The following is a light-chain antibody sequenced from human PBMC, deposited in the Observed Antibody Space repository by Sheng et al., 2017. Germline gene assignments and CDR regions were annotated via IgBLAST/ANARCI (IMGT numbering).Light chain of an antibody. J-gene: IGKJ1*01. CDR2: GAS. CDR3: HQYNNWPT. Sequence: EITMTQSPVTPVCVSRGGTSHPLLQGQSECWHRLSLYQQRPGQAPRLLMYGASTRAPGISARFSGSGSGTVFTLTISSLQSEDFAVYFCHQYNNWPTFGQGTKVEFK. V-gene: IGKV3D-15*01. CDR1: ECWHR.